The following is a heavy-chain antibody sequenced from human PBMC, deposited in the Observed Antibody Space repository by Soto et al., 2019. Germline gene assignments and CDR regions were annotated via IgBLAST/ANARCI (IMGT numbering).Heavy chain of an antibody. CDR1: GLIFKMYW. J-gene: IGHJ4*02. CDR2: IYNDGTYA. CDR3: TRGPRASSIGTGAY. D-gene: IGHD6-6*01. V-gene: IGHV3-74*01. Sequence: EVQLVESGGGLVPPGGSVRLSCAASGLIFKMYWMHWVRQSPGKGLVWISRIYNDGTYADNADSVRGRFTISRDNVNDTLYPQMNNLMAEDSGLYYCTRGPRASSIGTGAYWGQGTQVTVSS.